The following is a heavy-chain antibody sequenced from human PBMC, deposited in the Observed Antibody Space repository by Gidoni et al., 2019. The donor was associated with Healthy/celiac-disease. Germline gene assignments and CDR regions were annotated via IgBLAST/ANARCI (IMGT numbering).Heavy chain of an antibody. D-gene: IGHD2-15*01. Sequence: QVQLQQWGAGLLKPSETLSLTCAVYGGSFSGSYWCWIRQPPGKGLEWIGEINHSGSTNYNPSLKSRVTISVDTSKNQFSLKLSSVTAADTAVYYCARGGVVVVVAATDSIYYFDYWGQGTLVTVSS. V-gene: IGHV4-34*01. CDR2: INHSGST. J-gene: IGHJ4*02. CDR3: ARGGVVVVVAATDSIYYFDY. CDR1: GGSFSGSY.